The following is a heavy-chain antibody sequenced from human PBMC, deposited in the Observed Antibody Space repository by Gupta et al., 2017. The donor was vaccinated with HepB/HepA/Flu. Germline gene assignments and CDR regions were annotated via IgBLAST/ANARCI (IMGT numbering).Heavy chain of an antibody. CDR2: ISYDGSNK. V-gene: IGHV3-30*03. Sequence: QVQLVESGGGVVQPGRSLRLSCAASGFTFSSYGMPWVRQAPGKGLEWVAVISYDGSNKYYADSVKGRFTISRDNSKNTLYLQMNSLRAEDTAVYYCASPSGYSYGYSGTDYWGQGTLVTVSS. CDR1: GFTFSSYG. D-gene: IGHD5-18*01. CDR3: ASPSGYSYGYSGTDY. J-gene: IGHJ4*02.